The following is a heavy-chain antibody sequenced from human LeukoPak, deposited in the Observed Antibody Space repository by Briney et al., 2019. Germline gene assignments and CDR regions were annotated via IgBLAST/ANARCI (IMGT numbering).Heavy chain of an antibody. CDR2: IYHSGST. V-gene: IGHV4-38-2*02. D-gene: IGHD3-10*01. Sequence: SETLSLTCTVSGYSISSGYYWGWIRQPPGKGLEWIGSIYHSGSTNYNPSLKSRVTISVDTSKNQFSLKLSSVTAADTAVYYCARQRRPGYYGSGSYYPRGYFDYWGQGTLVTVSS. CDR1: GYSISSGYY. J-gene: IGHJ4*02. CDR3: ARQRRPGYYGSGSYYPRGYFDY.